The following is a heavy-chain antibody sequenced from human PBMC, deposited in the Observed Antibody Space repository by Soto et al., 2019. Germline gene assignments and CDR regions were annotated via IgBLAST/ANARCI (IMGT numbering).Heavy chain of an antibody. J-gene: IGHJ4*02. V-gene: IGHV4-34*01. CDR3: VRKHNTAGSFDS. Sequence: SETLSLTCAVYGGSFSGYYWSWIRQPPGKGLEWIGEISHSGSTNYNPSLKSRVTISVDTSKNQFSLKLSSVTAADTAVYYCVRKHNTAGSFDSWGPGILVTVSS. CDR1: GGSFSGYY. D-gene: IGHD5-18*01. CDR2: ISHSGST.